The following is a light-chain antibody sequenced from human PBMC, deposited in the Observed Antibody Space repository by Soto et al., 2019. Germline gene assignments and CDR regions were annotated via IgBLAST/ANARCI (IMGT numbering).Light chain of an antibody. CDR3: CSYAGSYNYV. CDR1: SSDVGGHNY. J-gene: IGLJ1*01. Sequence: QAVLTQPRSVSGSPGQSVTISCTGTSSDVGGHNYASWYQQHPGKAPKLMISSISKRSSGVPDRFSGSKSGNTASLTISGLQAEDEADYYCCSYAGSYNYVFGTGIKFTGL. V-gene: IGLV2-11*01. CDR2: SIS.